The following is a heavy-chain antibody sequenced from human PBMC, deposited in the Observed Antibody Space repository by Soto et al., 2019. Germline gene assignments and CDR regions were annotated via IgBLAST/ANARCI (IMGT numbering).Heavy chain of an antibody. Sequence: GGSLRLSXAASGFTLSSYAMSWVRQAPGKGLEWVSTFSGTGGYTYYADSVKGRFTISRDDSKNTLFLHMNSLRAADTAVYYCARGQRALITYGPSDPWGQGTLVTVSS. V-gene: IGHV3-23*01. CDR3: ARGQRALITYGPSDP. CDR1: GFTLSSYA. J-gene: IGHJ5*02. CDR2: FSGTGGYT. D-gene: IGHD4-17*01.